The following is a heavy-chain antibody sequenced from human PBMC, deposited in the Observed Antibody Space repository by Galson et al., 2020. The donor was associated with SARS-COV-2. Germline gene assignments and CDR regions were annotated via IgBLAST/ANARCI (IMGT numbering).Heavy chain of an antibody. V-gene: IGHV4-38-2*02. Sequence: SETLSLTCTVSGYSISSGHYWAWIRQSPGKGLEWIGSIHHRGSAYYNPPLKSRVSISVDMSKNQFSLKLTSVTAADTAVYYCARVPLGSETCFDPWGQGTLVTVSS. D-gene: IGHD7-27*01. CDR3: ARVPLGSETCFDP. CDR2: IHHRGSA. CDR1: GYSISSGHY. J-gene: IGHJ5*02.